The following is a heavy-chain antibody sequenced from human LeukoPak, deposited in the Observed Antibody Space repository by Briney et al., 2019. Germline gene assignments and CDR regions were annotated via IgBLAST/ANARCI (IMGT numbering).Heavy chain of an antibody. V-gene: IGHV1-2*02. CDR2: INPNSGGT. Sequence: ASVTVSCKASGYTFTGYYIHWVRQAPGQGLEWMGWINPNSGGTNYAQKFQGRVTMTRDTSISTAYMELSRLRSDDTAVYYCARALGPAAPPDYWGQGTLVTVSS. CDR1: GYTFTGYY. CDR3: ARALGPAAPPDY. D-gene: IGHD2-2*01. J-gene: IGHJ4*02.